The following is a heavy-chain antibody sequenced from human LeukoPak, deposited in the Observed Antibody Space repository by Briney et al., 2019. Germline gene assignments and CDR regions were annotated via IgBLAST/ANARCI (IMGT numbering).Heavy chain of an antibody. Sequence: ASVKVSCKVSGYTLTELSMHWVRQAPGKGLEWMGGFDPEDGETIYAQKFQGRVTMTRDTSTSTVYMELSSLRSEDTAVYYCARGKHPSATFDYWGQGTLVTVSS. D-gene: IGHD2-15*01. CDR2: FDPEDGET. J-gene: IGHJ4*02. CDR1: GYTLTELS. V-gene: IGHV1-24*01. CDR3: ARGKHPSATFDY.